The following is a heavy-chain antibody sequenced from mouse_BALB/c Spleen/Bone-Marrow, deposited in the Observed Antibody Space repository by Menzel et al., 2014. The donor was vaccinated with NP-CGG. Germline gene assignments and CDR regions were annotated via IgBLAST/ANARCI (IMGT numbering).Heavy chain of an antibody. CDR1: GYAFTTYL. J-gene: IGHJ3*01. CDR2: INPGSGDT. D-gene: IGHD4-1*01. V-gene: IGHV1-54*01. CDR3: ARNANWLFTY. Sequence: QVQLQQSGAELVGPGTSVKVSCKASGYAFTTYLIEWVKQRPGQGLEWIGVINPGSGDTHYNEKFKDKATLTADKSSSTAYMQLSSLTSDDSAVYFCARNANWLFTYWGQGTLVTVSA.